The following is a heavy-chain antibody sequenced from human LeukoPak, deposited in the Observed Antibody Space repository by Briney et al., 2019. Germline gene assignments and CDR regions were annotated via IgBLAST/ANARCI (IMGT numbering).Heavy chain of an antibody. D-gene: IGHD1-26*01. Sequence: PSETLSLTCAVYGGSFSGYYWSWIRQPPGKGLEWIGEINHSGSTNYNPSLKSRVTISVDTSKNQFSLKLSSVTAGDTAVYYCARHQMGANTFDFWGQGTQVTVSS. J-gene: IGHJ4*02. CDR3: ARHQMGANTFDF. CDR1: GGSFSGYY. CDR2: INHSGST. V-gene: IGHV4-34*01.